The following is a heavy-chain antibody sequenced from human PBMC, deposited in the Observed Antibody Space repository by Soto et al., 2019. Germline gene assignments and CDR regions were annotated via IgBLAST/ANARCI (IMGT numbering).Heavy chain of an antibody. CDR3: ARDEHDILTGYYYFDY. CDR2: ISAYNGNT. CDR1: GYTFTSYG. D-gene: IGHD3-9*01. Sequence: QVQLVQSGAEVKKPGASVKVSCKASGYTFTSYGISWVRQAPGQGLEWMGWISAYNGNTNYAQKLQGRVTMTTDTSTSTGYMELRSLRSDDTAVYYGARDEHDILTGYYYFDYWGQGTLVTVSS. J-gene: IGHJ4*02. V-gene: IGHV1-18*01.